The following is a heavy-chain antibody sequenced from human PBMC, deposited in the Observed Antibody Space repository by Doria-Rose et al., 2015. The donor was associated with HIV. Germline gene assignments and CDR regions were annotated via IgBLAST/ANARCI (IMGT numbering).Heavy chain of an antibody. CDR3: ARIKSSRWYHKYYFDF. D-gene: IGHD6-13*01. V-gene: IGHV2-26*01. CDR2: IFSDDER. J-gene: IGHJ4*02. Sequence: QVTLKESGPVLVKPTETPTLTCTVSGVSLSSPGMGVSWIRQPPGKALEWLATIFSDDERSYKTSLNSRLTISRGTSKSQVVLTMTDMDPVDTATYYCARIKSSRWYHKYYFDFWGQGTLVIVSA. CDR1: GVSLSSPGMG.